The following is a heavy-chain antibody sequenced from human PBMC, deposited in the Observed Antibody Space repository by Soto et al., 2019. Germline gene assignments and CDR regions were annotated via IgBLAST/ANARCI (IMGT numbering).Heavy chain of an antibody. V-gene: IGHV4-30-4*08. D-gene: IGHD2-15*01. J-gene: IGHJ4*02. CDR3: ATMGTPATGLYFFDY. CDR2: IYYSGST. CDR1: GGSISSGGYY. Sequence: SETLSLTCTVSGGSISSGGYYWSWIRQHPGKGLEWIGYIYYSGSTYYSTSLKSRVTISVDTSKSQFSLNLSFVTAADTSVYYCATMGTPATGLYFFDYWGQGSLVTVSS.